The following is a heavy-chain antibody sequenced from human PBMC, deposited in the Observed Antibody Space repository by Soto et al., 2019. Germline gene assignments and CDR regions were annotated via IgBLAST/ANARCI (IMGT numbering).Heavy chain of an antibody. V-gene: IGHV1-69*13. CDR3: ARDRGHYRVYYYGMDV. J-gene: IGHJ6*02. CDR2: IIPIFGTA. D-gene: IGHD4-17*01. CDR1: GGTYSGYA. Sequence: SVKLYCKAAGGTYSGYAISWGRHTHGQGLEWMGGIIPIFGTANYAQKFQGRVTITADESTSTAYMELSSLRSEDTAVYYCARDRGHYRVYYYGMDVWGQGTTVTGPS.